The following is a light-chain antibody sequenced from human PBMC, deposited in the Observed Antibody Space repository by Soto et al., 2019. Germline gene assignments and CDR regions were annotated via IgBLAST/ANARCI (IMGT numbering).Light chain of an antibody. CDR1: SSDVGGYNY. CDR2: DVS. J-gene: IGLJ3*02. V-gene: IGLV2-14*01. CDR3: SSYTSSSTLPNWV. Sequence: QSALTQPASVSGSPGQSITISCTGTSSDVGGYNYVSWYQQHPGKAPKLMIYDVSNRPSGVSNRFSGSKSGNTASLTISGLQAEDEADYYCSSYTSSSTLPNWVFGGGNKLTVL.